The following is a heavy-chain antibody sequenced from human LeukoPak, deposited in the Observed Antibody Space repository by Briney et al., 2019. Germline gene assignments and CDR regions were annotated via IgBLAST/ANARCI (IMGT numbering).Heavy chain of an antibody. CDR2: ISSSDNTI. J-gene: IGHJ5*02. D-gene: IGHD1-26*01. CDR3: ARDRRVVMWEVEGFWFDP. Sequence: GGSLRLSCAASGFTFSDYYMSWIRQAPGKGLEWVSYISSSDNTIYYTDSVKGRFTISRDNAKNSLYLQMNSLRAEDTAVYYCARDRRVVMWEVEGFWFDPWGQGTLVTVSS. CDR1: GFTFSDYY. V-gene: IGHV3-11*01.